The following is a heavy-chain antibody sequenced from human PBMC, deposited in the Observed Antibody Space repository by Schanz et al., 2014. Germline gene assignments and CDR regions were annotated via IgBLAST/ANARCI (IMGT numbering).Heavy chain of an antibody. D-gene: IGHD1-1*01. CDR3: ARDNGCKRGFVEN. Sequence: ANKPGALVKVYCKVFAFIFSSHSIQWVRQPPGQGLEWMGSIIPSGGSTSFAQKFQGRVTMTRDTSTSTVYMELSSLRSADTALYYCARDNGCKRGFVENWGRGTLVNFSS. J-gene: IGHJ4*02. CDR2: IIPSGGST. CDR1: AFIFSSHS. V-gene: IGHV1-46*01.